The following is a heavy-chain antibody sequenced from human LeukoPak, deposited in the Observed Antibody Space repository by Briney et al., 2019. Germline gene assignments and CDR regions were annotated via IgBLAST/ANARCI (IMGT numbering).Heavy chain of an antibody. CDR2: IYYSGST. V-gene: IGHV4-61*01. Sequence: KPSETLSLTCTVSGGSISSGNFYWSWIRQPPGKGLEWIGYIYYSGSTKYNPSLKSRVTISVDTSKNQFSLKLSSVTAADTAVYYCARGARAGYNLEPFDYWGQGTLVTVSS. CDR3: ARGARAGYNLEPFDY. J-gene: IGHJ4*02. D-gene: IGHD5-24*01. CDR1: GGSISSGNFY.